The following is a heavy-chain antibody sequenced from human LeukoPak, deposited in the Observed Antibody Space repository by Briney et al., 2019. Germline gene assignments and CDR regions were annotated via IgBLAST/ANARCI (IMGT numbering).Heavy chain of an antibody. V-gene: IGHV3-49*04. D-gene: IGHD4-23*01. CDR2: GRGSPYGATT. J-gene: IGHJ4*02. Sequence: GRSLRLSCTTSGFIFRDFAMTWVRQAPGKGLEWVGFGRGSPYGATTEYAASVKGGFTISRDDSKSIAYLQMNSLKTEDTGVYYCTRGKDGGNPYHYDYWGQGTLVIVSS. CDR1: GFIFRDFA. CDR3: TRGKDGGNPYHYDY.